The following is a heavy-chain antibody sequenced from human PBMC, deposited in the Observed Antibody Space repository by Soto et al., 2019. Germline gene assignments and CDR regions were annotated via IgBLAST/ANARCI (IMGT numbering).Heavy chain of an antibody. D-gene: IGHD2-21*01. CDR3: ARVAKTLTPPDY. V-gene: IGHV3-74*01. CDR1: GFTFSSYW. CDR2: INSDGSST. Sequence: GESLKISCAASGFTFSSYWMHWVRQAPGKGLVWVSRINSDGSSTSYADSVKGRFTISRDNAKNTLYLQMNSLRAEDTAVYYCARVAKTLTPPDYWGQGTLVTVS. J-gene: IGHJ4*02.